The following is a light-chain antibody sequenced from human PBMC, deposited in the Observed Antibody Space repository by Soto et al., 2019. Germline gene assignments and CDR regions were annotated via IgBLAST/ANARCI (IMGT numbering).Light chain of an antibody. Sequence: QPVLTQSPSASGTPGQRVTISCSGSNSNIGSNKVSWYQHLPGTAPNLLIHTSNQRPSGVPDRFSGSKSGTSASLAISGLQSEDEAAYYCATWDDSMHGYVFGTGTQLTVL. CDR3: ATWDDSMHGYV. CDR2: TSN. J-gene: IGLJ1*01. CDR1: NSNIGSNK. V-gene: IGLV1-44*01.